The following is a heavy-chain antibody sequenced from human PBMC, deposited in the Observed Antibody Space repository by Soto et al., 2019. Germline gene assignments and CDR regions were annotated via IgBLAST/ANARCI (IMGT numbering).Heavy chain of an antibody. D-gene: IGHD6-25*01. CDR1: GFTFSSYS. CDR2: ISSSSSTI. Sequence: GGSLRLSCAASGFTFSSYSINWVRQAPGKGLEWVSYISSSSSTIYYADSVKGRFTISRDNAKNSLYLQMTSLRAEDTAVYYCARRLPSGSHHDAFDIWGQGTMVTVSS. V-gene: IGHV3-48*01. CDR3: ARRLPSGSHHDAFDI. J-gene: IGHJ3*02.